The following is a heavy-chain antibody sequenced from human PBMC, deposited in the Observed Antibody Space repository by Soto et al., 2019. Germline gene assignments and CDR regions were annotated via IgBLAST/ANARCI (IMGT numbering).Heavy chain of an antibody. CDR2: ISGSASNT. D-gene: IGHD5-12*01. V-gene: IGHV3-23*01. J-gene: IGHJ5*02. CDR3: AITRYSDYDVGP. CDR1: GFAFSSYA. Sequence: VGSLRLSCAASGFAFSSYAITWVRQAPGRGLEWVSAISGSASNTYYADSVKGRFSISRDNSKNTVYLQLNSLRVEDSAVYYCAITRYSDYDVGPWGQGTQVTVLL.